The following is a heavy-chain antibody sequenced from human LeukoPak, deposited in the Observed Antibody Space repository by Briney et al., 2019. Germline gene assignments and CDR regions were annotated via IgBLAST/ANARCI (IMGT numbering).Heavy chain of an antibody. CDR3: ARLAFCTNAVCFSNYYYSMDV. CDR2: IYPDDSDT. CDR1: GYSFTSYW. J-gene: IGHJ6*03. D-gene: IGHD2-8*01. V-gene: IGHV5-51*01. Sequence: GESLKISCKGSGYSFTSYWIGWVRQMPGKGLEWMGIIYPDDSDTKYSPSFQGQVTISADKSISTAYLQWSSLKASDSAMYYCARLAFCTNAVCFSNYYYSMDVWGRGTTVTVSS.